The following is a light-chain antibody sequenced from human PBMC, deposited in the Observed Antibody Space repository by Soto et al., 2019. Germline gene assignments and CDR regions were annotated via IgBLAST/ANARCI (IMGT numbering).Light chain of an antibody. J-gene: IGKJ1*01. V-gene: IGKV1-39*01. CDR1: QSIVTY. CDR3: QQSYSTTPWT. CDR2: AAS. Sequence: DIQMTQSPSSLSASVGDRVTITCRASQSIVTYLNWYLQKPGKAPKLLIYAASNLQSGVPSRFSGSGSGTDFTLTISILQPEDFATYFCQQSYSTTPWTFGQGTKVEIK.